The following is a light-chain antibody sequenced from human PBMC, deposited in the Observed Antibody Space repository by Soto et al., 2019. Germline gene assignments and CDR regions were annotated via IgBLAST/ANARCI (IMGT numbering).Light chain of an antibody. Sequence: DIQMTQSPSSLSASIGDRVTITCRASQGISSWLAWYQQKPGKAPKLMIYAAYSLQTGVPSRFSGSGSGTDFTLTISALQPEDFATYYCQQSYNSPPITCGQGTRLEIK. V-gene: IGKV1-39*01. CDR1: QGISSW. J-gene: IGKJ5*01. CDR2: AAY. CDR3: QQSYNSPPIT.